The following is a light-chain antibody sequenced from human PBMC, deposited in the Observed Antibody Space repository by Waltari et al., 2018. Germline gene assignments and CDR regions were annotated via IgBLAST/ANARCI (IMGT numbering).Light chain of an antibody. CDR2: AAS. CDR1: QNIRNN. Sequence: IQMPQSPSYLSASVGYRVTITCRASQNIRNNLNWYHQKPGKAPKLLIYAASTLQSGVPSRFSGSGSGTDFTLTISSLQPEDSATYYCQQSYSTTTFGGGTKVEIK. CDR3: QQSYSTTT. V-gene: IGKV1-39*01. J-gene: IGKJ4*01.